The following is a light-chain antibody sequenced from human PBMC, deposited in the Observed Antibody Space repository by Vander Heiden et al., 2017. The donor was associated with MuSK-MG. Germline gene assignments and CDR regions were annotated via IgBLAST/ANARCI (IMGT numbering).Light chain of an antibody. J-gene: IGLJ3*02. CDR3: YSRDNSGHHPWV. V-gene: IGLV3-19*01. Sequence: SSELTQDPAVSVALGQTVRITCQGDSLSTYYSSWYQQKPGQDPGGMILGNNRRPSGIPDRFSCSQSGDKASFNITGAQAEDEADEYWYSRDNSGHHPWVVGGGTKLTVL. CDR2: GNN. CDR1: SLSTYY.